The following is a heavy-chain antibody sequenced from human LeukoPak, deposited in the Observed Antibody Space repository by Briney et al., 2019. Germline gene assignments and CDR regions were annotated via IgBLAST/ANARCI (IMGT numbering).Heavy chain of an antibody. D-gene: IGHD1-26*01. V-gene: IGHV3-15*01. Sequence: GGSLRLSCAASGFTFSNAWMSWVRQAPGKGLGWVGRIKSKTDGGTTDYAAPVKGRFTISRDDSKNTLYLQMNSLKTEDTAVYYCSGWELLLGNFDYWGQGTLVTVSS. CDR1: GFTFSNAW. CDR2: IKSKTDGGTT. CDR3: SGWELLLGNFDY. J-gene: IGHJ4*02.